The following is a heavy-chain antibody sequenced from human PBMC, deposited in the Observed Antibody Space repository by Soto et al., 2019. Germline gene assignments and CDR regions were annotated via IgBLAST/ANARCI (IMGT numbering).Heavy chain of an antibody. CDR1: GGSISSGGYY. CDR2: IYYSGST. Sequence: SETLSLTCTVSGGSISSGGYYWSWIRQHPGKGLEWIGYIYYSGSTYYNPSLKSRVTISVDTSKNQFSLKLSSVTAADTAVYYCARVRGVIITGLFDDWGQGTRVTVSS. D-gene: IGHD3-10*01. J-gene: IGHJ4*02. CDR3: ARVRGVIITGLFDD. V-gene: IGHV4-31*03.